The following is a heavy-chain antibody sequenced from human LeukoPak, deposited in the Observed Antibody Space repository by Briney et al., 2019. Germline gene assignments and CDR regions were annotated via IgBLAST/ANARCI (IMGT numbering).Heavy chain of an antibody. J-gene: IGHJ4*02. D-gene: IGHD3-16*01. CDR1: GFTFSAYR. CDR3: ANDLRLGGRGPEI. CDR2: INQDGSET. Sequence: AGSLSLSCAASGFTFSAYRMSWVRQAPGKGLEWVADINQDGSETYHVASLKGRFTISRDNAKNSLYLQMNSLRAEDTAVYFCANDLRLGGRGPEIWGQGTLVPVSS. V-gene: IGHV3-7*05.